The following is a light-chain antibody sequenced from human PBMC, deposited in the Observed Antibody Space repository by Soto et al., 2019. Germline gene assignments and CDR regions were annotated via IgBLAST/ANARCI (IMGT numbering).Light chain of an antibody. J-gene: IGKJ1*01. CDR3: QQYNNWAWT. CDR1: QSVSSN. CDR2: GAS. V-gene: IGKV3-15*01. Sequence: VMTQSPATLSVSPGERATLSCRASQSVSSNLAWYQQKPGQAPRLLIYGASTRATGIPARFSGSGSGTEFTLTISSLQSEDFAVYYCQQYNNWAWTFGQGTKV.